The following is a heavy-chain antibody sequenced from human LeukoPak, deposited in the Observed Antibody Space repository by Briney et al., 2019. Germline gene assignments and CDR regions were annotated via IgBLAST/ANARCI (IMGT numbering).Heavy chain of an antibody. D-gene: IGHD1-1*01. Sequence: ASVKVSCKASGYTFTSYDINWVRQATGQGLELIGWMNPNSGNTGYAQKFQGRVTMTRNTSISTAYMELSSLRSEDTAVYYCAIFTNKRRHTRYPSRNQYYFDYWGQGTLVTVSS. J-gene: IGHJ4*02. CDR3: AIFTNKRRHTRYPSRNQYYFDY. CDR1: GYTFTSYD. CDR2: MNPNSGNT. V-gene: IGHV1-8*01.